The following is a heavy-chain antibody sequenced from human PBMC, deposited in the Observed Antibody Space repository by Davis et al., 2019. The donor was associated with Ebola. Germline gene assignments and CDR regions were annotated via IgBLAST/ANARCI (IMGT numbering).Heavy chain of an antibody. CDR3: ARVSFLDAFDI. V-gene: IGHV1-69*04. J-gene: IGHJ3*02. CDR1: GGTFSSYA. CDR2: IIPILGIA. Sequence: SVKVSCKASGGTFSSYAISWVRQAPGQGLEWMGRIIPILGIANYAQKFQGRVTITADKSTSTAYMELNSLRSDDTAVYYCARVSFLDAFDIWGQGTMVTVSS. D-gene: IGHD2/OR15-2a*01.